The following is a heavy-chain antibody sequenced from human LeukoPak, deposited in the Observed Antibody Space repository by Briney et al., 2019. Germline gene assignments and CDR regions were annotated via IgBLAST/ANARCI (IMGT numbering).Heavy chain of an antibody. D-gene: IGHD2-2*01. J-gene: IGHJ3*02. Sequence: HGASLEISCEGSGSIFTSYWIGWGRPLPGKGLERVGIIYPGDCDTKYSPSFQGQVTISADKSIRTAYLQWSSLRASDTAMYYCARRIDCSSTSCRAFDIWGQGTMVTVSS. CDR1: GSIFTSYW. V-gene: IGHV5-51*01. CDR2: IYPGDCDT. CDR3: ARRIDCSSTSCRAFDI.